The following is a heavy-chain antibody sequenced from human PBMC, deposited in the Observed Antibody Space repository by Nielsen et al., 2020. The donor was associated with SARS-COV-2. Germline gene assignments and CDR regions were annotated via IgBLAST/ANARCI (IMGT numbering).Heavy chain of an antibody. CDR2: IWYDGSNK. CDR1: GFTFSSYG. CDR3: AKVGSVGATFDY. J-gene: IGHJ4*02. V-gene: IGHV3-30*02. Sequence: GGSLRLSCAASGFTFSSYGMHWVRQAPGKGLEWVAVIWYDGSNKYYADSVKGRFTISRDNSKNTLYLQMNSLRAEDTAVYYCAKVGSVGATFDYWGQGTLVTVSS. D-gene: IGHD1-26*01.